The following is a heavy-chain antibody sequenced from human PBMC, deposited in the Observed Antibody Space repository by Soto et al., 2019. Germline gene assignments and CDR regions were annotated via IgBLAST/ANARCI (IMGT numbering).Heavy chain of an antibody. D-gene: IGHD3-22*01. CDR2: IYPGDSDT. CDR3: ARTYDSSGYYPPYYYYGMDV. Sequence: GEPLKVSYRGSGYSITSYWIGWVSQMPGKGLEWMGIIYPGDSDTRYSPSFQGQVTISADKSISTAYLQWSSLKASDTAMYYCARTYDSSGYYPPYYYYGMDVWGQGTTVTVSS. CDR1: GYSITSYW. J-gene: IGHJ6*02. V-gene: IGHV5-51*01.